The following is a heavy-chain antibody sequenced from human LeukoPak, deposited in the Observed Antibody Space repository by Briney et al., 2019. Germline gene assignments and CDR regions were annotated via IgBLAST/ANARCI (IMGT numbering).Heavy chain of an antibody. V-gene: IGHV3-23*01. CDR3: ATSIMITFGGVFDY. CDR1: GFTFSNYA. J-gene: IGHJ4*02. Sequence: GGSLRLSCEGSGFTFSNYAMNWVRQAPGKGLEWVSGISGSGGSTYYADSVKGRFTISRDNSKNTLYLQMNSLRAEDTAVYYCATSIMITFGGVFDYWGQGTLVTVSS. D-gene: IGHD3-16*01. CDR2: ISGSGGST.